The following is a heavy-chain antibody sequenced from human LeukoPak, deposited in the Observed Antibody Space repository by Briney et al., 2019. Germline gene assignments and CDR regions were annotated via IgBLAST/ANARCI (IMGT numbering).Heavy chain of an antibody. J-gene: IGHJ4*02. CDR2: IYPGDSDT. D-gene: IGHD3-3*01. V-gene: IGHV5-51*07. Sequence: GESLKISCKGSGYIFTSYWIGWVHQVPGKGLEWMGIIYPGDSDTRYSPSFQGQVTISADKSISTAYLQWSSLKASDAAMYYCARQRANLYDFWGPGTLVTVS. CDR1: GYIFTSYW. CDR3: ARQRANLYDF.